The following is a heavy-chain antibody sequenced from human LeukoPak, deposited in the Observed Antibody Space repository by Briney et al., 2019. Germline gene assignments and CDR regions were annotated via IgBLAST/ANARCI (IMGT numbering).Heavy chain of an antibody. J-gene: IGHJ4*02. Sequence: PGGSLRLSCAASGFTFSSYSMNWVRQAPGKGLEWVSYISSSSSTIYYADSVKGRFTISRDNAKNSLYLQMNSLRDEDTAVYYCAREDAETTVVTREFDYWGQGTLVTVSS. V-gene: IGHV3-48*02. CDR2: ISSSSSTI. CDR3: AREDAETTVVTREFDY. D-gene: IGHD4-23*01. CDR1: GFTFSSYS.